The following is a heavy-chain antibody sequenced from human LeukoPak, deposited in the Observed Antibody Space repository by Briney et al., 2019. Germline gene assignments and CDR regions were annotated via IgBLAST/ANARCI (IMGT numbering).Heavy chain of an antibody. CDR1: GFTFSSYA. D-gene: IGHD2-21*01. V-gene: IGHV3-23*01. CDR2: ISGTGGST. Sequence: PGGSLRLSCAASGFTFSSYAMSWVRQAPEKGLEWVSVISGTGGSTYYADSVKGRFTISRDNSKNTMYLQIKSLRAEDTAVYFCAKDVRAYTYDFRYYDYWGQGTLVTVSS. CDR3: AKDVRAYTYDFRYYDY. J-gene: IGHJ4*02.